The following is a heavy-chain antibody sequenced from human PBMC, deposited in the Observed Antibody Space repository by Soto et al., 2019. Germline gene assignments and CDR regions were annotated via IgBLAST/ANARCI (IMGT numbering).Heavy chain of an antibody. V-gene: IGHV1-69*02. J-gene: IGHJ4*02. D-gene: IGHD3-10*01. CDR3: ASGSFWELLPFDY. CDR1: GGTFSSYT. CDR2: IIPILGIA. Sequence: QVQLVQSGAEVKKPGSSVKVSCKASGGTFSSYTISWVRQAPGQGLEWMGRIIPILGIANYAQKFQGRVTITADKSTRTAYMELSSLTSEDTAVYYCASGSFWELLPFDYWGQGTLVTDSS.